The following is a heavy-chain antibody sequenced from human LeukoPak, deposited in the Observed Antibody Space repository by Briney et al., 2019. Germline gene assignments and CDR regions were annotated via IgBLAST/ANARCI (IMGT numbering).Heavy chain of an antibody. V-gene: IGHV3-11*01. Sequence: GGSLRLSCAASGFTFSDYYMGWIRQAPGKGLEWLSYISGSGTTIFYADSVKGRFTISRDNAKNSLALQMNSLRAEDTAAYYCGRDFGLIGTKRSFDIWGQGTLVTVSS. CDR3: GRDFGLIGTKRSFDI. D-gene: IGHD1-7*01. CDR2: ISGSGTTI. J-gene: IGHJ3*02. CDR1: GFTFSDYY.